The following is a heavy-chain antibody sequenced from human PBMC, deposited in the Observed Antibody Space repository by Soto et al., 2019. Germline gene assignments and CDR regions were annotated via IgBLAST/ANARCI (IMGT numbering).Heavy chain of an antibody. CDR2: IYYSGST. J-gene: IGHJ4*02. Sequence: SETLSLTCTVSGGSISSYYWSWIRQPPGKGLEWIGYIYYSGSTNYNPSLKSRVTISVDTSKNQFSLKLSSVTAADTAVYYCERAEGTMIIGYWGQGTLVTVYS. D-gene: IGHD3-22*01. V-gene: IGHV4-59*01. CDR3: ERAEGTMIIGY. CDR1: GGSISSYY.